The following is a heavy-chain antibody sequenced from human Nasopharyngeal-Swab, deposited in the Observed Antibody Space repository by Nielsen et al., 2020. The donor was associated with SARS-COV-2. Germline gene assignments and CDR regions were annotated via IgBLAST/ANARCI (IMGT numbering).Heavy chain of an antibody. CDR1: GFSLSTSGMC. J-gene: IGHJ4*02. CDR3: ARIRADGYGGLIDY. V-gene: IGHV2-70*11. Sequence: SGSTPVKPTQTLTLTCTFSGFSLSTSGMCVSWIRQPPGKALEWLARIDWDDDKYYSTSLKTRLTISKDTSKNQVVLTMTNMDPVDTATYYCARIRADGYGGLIDYWGQGTLVTVSS. CDR2: IDWDDDK. D-gene: IGHD5-24*01.